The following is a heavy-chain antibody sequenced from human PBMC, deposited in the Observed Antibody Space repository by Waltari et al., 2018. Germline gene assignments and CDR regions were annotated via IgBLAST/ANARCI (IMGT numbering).Heavy chain of an antibody. CDR3: ARGGSRWPVPQDY. CDR1: GFRFSDHY. D-gene: IGHD6-13*01. V-gene: IGHV3-11*04. CDR2: ISYSGRTV. Sequence: QVQLVESGGGLVKPGGSLRLSCAASGFRFSDHYMNWIRQAPGKGLEWVSYISYSGRTVYNADSVRGRFTISRDNAKNSLYLQINSLRAEDTAVYYCARGGSRWPVPQDYWGQGTLVTVSS. J-gene: IGHJ4*02.